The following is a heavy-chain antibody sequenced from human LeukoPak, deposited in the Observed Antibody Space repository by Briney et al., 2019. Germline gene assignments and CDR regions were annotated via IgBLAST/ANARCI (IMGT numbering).Heavy chain of an antibody. Sequence: GGSLRLSCAASGSTFSNYGMHWVRQAPGKGLEWVTFIRYDGSNKYYVDSVKGRFTISRDNSKNTLYLQMDSLRPEDTAMYYCAKGIRAVGATNFDYWGQGTLVTVSS. V-gene: IGHV3-30*02. CDR2: IRYDGSNK. J-gene: IGHJ4*02. D-gene: IGHD1-26*01. CDR3: AKGIRAVGATNFDY. CDR1: GSTFSNYG.